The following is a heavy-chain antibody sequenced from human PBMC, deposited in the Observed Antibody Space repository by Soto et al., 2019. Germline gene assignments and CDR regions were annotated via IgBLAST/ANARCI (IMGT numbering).Heavy chain of an antibody. J-gene: IGHJ5*02. Sequence: GGSLRLSCAASGFSFSSYSMNWVRQAPGQGLEWVSYMSGSSSTIYYADSVKGRFTISRDNAKNSLYLQMNSLRDEDTAAYYCASGYWSSTSCYPRWFDPWGQGTLVTVSS. D-gene: IGHD2-2*01. CDR2: MSGSSSTI. CDR3: ASGYWSSTSCYPRWFDP. CDR1: GFSFSSYS. V-gene: IGHV3-48*02.